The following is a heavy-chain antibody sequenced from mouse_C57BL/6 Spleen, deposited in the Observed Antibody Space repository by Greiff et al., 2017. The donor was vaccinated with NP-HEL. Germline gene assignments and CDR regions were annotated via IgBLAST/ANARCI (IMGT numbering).Heavy chain of an antibody. CDR2: ISNGGGST. V-gene: IGHV5-12*01. D-gene: IGHD1-1*01. J-gene: IGHJ4*01. CDR1: GFTFSDYY. CDR3: ARHTTVVATDYYAMDY. Sequence: EVNVVESGGGLVQPGGSLKLSCAASGFTFSDYYMYWVRQTPEKRLEWVAYISNGGGSTYYLDTVKGRFTISRDNAKNTLYLQMSRLKSEDTAMYYCARHTTVVATDYYAMDYWGQGTSVTVSS.